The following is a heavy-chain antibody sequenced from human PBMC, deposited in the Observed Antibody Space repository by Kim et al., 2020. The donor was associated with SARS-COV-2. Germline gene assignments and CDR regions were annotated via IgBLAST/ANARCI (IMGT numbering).Heavy chain of an antibody. Sequence: GGSLRLSCAASGFTFSSCAMSWVRQAPGKGLEWVSAISGGGFDTYYADSVKGRFTISRDNSKSTVFLQMNSLGAEDTAIYYCARSGSGWFLFDYWGQGALVTVSS. CDR2: ISGGGFDT. D-gene: IGHD6-19*01. CDR1: GFTFSSCA. CDR3: ARSGSGWFLFDY. J-gene: IGHJ4*02. V-gene: IGHV3-23*01.